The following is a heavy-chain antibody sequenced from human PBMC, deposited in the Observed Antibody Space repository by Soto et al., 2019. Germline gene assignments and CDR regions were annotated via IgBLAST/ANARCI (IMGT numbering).Heavy chain of an antibody. CDR1: GGSISSGDYY. D-gene: IGHD6-13*01. CDR2: IYYSGGT. J-gene: IGHJ6*02. CDR3: ASVAAAGTSSYYYGMDV. V-gene: IGHV4-30-4*01. Sequence: PSETLSLTCTVSGGSISSGDYYWSWIRQPPGKGLEWIGYIYYSGGTYYNPSLKSRVTISVDTSKNQFSLKLSSVTAADTAVYYCASVAAAGTSSYYYGMDVWGQGTTVTVSS.